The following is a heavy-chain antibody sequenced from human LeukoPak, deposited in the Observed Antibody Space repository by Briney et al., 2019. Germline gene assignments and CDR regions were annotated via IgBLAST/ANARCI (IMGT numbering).Heavy chain of an antibody. Sequence: GGSLRLSCATSGFTFSTDSVSWVRQAPGKGLEWVAFIDTSSSTIYYADSVKGRFTISRDNAKNSVYLQMNSLRVEDTAIYYCARDLGYCTGGNCYRWFATWGQGTLVTVSS. CDR3: ARDLGYCTGGNCYRWFAT. V-gene: IGHV3-48*04. CDR2: IDTSSSTI. J-gene: IGHJ5*02. CDR1: GFTFSTDS. D-gene: IGHD2-15*01.